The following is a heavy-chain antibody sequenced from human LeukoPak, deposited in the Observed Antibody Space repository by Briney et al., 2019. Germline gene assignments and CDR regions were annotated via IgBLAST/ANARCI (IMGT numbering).Heavy chain of an antibody. J-gene: IGHJ3*02. V-gene: IGHV3-21*01. CDR3: ARGGPGVVVPAAIDI. CDR1: GFTFSSYS. CDR2: ISSSCSYI. Sequence: GSLKLSCAASGFTFSSYSMKWVRQAPGKGLEWVPSISSSCSYIYSAESVEGRFTISRENAKNSLYLQMNRLRAEDTAVYYCARGGPGVVVPAAIDIWGQGTMVTVSS. D-gene: IGHD2-2*01.